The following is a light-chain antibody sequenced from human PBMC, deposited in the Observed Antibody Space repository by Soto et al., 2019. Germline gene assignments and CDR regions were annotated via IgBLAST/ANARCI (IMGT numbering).Light chain of an antibody. V-gene: IGLV2-14*01. CDR1: SSDVGGYNF. J-gene: IGLJ3*02. Sequence: QSVLTQPASVSGSLGQSITISCTGTSSDVGGYNFVSWYQLHPGKAPKLMIFEVTYRPSGVSNRFSGSKSGSTASLTISGLQAEDEADYYCSSYTTSSTLVFGRGTKLTVL. CDR3: SSYTTSSTLV. CDR2: EVT.